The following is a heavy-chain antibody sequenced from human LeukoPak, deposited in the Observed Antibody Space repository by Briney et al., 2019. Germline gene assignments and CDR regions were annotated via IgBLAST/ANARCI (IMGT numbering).Heavy chain of an antibody. CDR1: GYTFTSYY. Sequence: GASVKVSCKASGYTFTSYYMHWVRQAPGQGLEWMGIINPSGGSTSYAQKFQGRVTMTTDTSTSTAYMELRSLRSDDTTVYYCARGPSYGLEPEPDYWGQGTLVTVSS. CDR2: INPSGGST. J-gene: IGHJ4*02. D-gene: IGHD5-18*01. CDR3: ARGPSYGLEPEPDY. V-gene: IGHV1-46*01.